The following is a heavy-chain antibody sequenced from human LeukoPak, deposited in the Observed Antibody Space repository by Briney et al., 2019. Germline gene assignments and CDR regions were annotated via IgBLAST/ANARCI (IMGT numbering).Heavy chain of an antibody. CDR1: GGSISSGDNY. D-gene: IGHD6-13*01. V-gene: IGHV4-30-4*08. CDR3: ARESGYSSSHAFDY. J-gene: IGHJ4*02. CDR2: IYYSGST. Sequence: SQTLSLTCTVSGGSISSGDNYWSWLRQPPGKGLEWVGYIYYSGSTYYNPSLKSRVTISVDTSNNQFSLKLSSVTAADTAVYYCARESGYSSSHAFDYWGQGTLVTVSS.